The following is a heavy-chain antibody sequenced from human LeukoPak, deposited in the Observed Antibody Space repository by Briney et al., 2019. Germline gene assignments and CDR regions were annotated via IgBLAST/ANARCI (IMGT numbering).Heavy chain of an antibody. CDR1: GFTFKMYA. J-gene: IGHJ6*02. V-gene: IGHV3-23*01. CDR3: AKRRDHYYGMDV. CDR2: ISGNGSST. Sequence: GGSLRLSCVVSGFTFKMYAMTWVRQAPGKGLECVSVISGNGSSTQYGDSVKGRFTISRDNSKNTLYLQMNSLRVEDTAVYYCAKRRDHYYGMDVWGQGTTVTVSS.